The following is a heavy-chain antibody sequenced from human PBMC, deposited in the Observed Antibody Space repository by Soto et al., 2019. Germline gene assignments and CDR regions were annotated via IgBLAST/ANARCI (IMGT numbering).Heavy chain of an antibody. Sequence: PGGSLRLSCAASGFTFSSYAMSWVRQAPGKGLEWVSGISGSGGNTHYADSVKGRFTISRDNSKNTLYLQMNSLRAEDTAVYYCAKDRGRGYDSWGQGTLVTVSS. CDR1: GFTFSSYA. J-gene: IGHJ4*02. CDR3: AKDRGRGYDS. D-gene: IGHD5-12*01. CDR2: ISGSGGNT. V-gene: IGHV3-23*01.